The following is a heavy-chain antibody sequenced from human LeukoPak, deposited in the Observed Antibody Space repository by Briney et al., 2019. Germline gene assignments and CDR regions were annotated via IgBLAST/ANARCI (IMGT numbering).Heavy chain of an antibody. J-gene: IGHJ5*02. CDR3: ARGPYSSSWYDWFDP. CDR1: GGSFSGYY. D-gene: IGHD6-13*01. V-gene: IGHV4-34*01. CDR2: INHSGST. Sequence: SETLSLTCAVYGGSFSGYYWSWIRQPPGRGLEWIGEINHSGSTNYNPSLKSRVTISVDTSKNQLSLKLSSVTAADTAVYYCARGPYSSSWYDWFDPWGQGTLVTVSS.